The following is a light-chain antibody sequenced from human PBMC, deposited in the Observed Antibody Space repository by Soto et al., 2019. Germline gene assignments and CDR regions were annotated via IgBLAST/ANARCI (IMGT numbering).Light chain of an antibody. V-gene: IGLV2-18*01. J-gene: IGLJ3*02. Sequence: QSALTQPPSVSGSPGQSVTISCTGTSTDFVGYNRVSWYQQPPGTAPKLMIYEVSKRPSGVPDRFSGSKSGNTASLTISGLQAADEADYYCSLYTSSSTLDWVFGGGTQLTVL. CDR3: SLYTSSSTLDWV. CDR1: STDFVGYNR. CDR2: EVS.